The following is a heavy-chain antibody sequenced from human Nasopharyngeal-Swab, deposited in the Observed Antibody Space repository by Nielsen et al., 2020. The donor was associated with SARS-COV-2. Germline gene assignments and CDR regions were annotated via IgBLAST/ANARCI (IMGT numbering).Heavy chain of an antibody. J-gene: IGHJ4*02. Sequence: VRQALGKGLEWVSVIYSGGSTYYADSVKGRFTISRDNSKNTLYLQMNSLRAEDTAVYYCASSIPPRYWGQGTLVTVSS. V-gene: IGHV3-53*01. CDR2: IYSGGST. CDR3: ASSIPPRY.